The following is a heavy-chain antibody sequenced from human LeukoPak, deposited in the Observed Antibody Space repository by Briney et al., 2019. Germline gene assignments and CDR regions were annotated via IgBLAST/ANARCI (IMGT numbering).Heavy chain of an antibody. CDR1: GFTFTGYY. J-gene: IGHJ5*02. V-gene: IGHV1-46*01. Sequence: ASVKVSCKASGFTFTGYYMHWVRQAPGQGLEWMGLINPTGGSTGYAQKFQGRVTMTRDMSTSTDYMELSSLRSEDTAIYYCARDNSVGDNAWWFDPWGQGTLVTVSS. CDR3: ARDNSVGDNAWWFDP. CDR2: INPTGGST. D-gene: IGHD1-26*01.